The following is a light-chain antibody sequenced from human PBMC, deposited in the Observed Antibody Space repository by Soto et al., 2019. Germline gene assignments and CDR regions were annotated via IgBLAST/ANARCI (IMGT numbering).Light chain of an antibody. CDR1: QSVSTK. Sequence: ETVMTQSPATLSLSPGEIATLSCRASQSVSTKLVWYQQKPGQAPRFLIYGASTRATGIPARFRGSGSGTEFTLTIDSRQSEDFAVYHCQRYDDWPPAFGGGTKVEIK. V-gene: IGKV3-15*01. J-gene: IGKJ4*01. CDR2: GAS. CDR3: QRYDDWPPA.